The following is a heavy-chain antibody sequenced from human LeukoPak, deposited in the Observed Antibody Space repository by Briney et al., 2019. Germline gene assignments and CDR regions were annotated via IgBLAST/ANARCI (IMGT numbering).Heavy chain of an antibody. Sequence: GGSLRLSCAASGFTFSSYAMHWVRQAPGKGLEWVAVISYDGSNKYYADSVKGRFTISGDNSKNTLYLQMNSLRAEDTAVYYCAPLGSPLDYWGQGTLVTVSS. CDR1: GFTFSSYA. CDR2: ISYDGSNK. V-gene: IGHV3-30-3*01. CDR3: APLGSPLDY. J-gene: IGHJ4*02. D-gene: IGHD1-26*01.